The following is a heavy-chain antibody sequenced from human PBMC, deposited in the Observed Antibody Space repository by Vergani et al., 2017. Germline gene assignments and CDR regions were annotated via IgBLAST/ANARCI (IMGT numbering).Heavy chain of an antibody. J-gene: IGHJ6*03. CDR2: SYYSGST. V-gene: IGHV4-59*01. CDR3: AGGTSYDVSHYYYYMDV. CDR1: GGSISSYY. D-gene: IGHD1-1*01. Sequence: QVQLQESGPGLVKPSETLSLTCTVSGGSISSYYWSWSRQPPGKGLEWIGYSYYSGSTNYNPSLKSRVTISVDTSKNQFSLKLRSVTAADTAVYYCAGGTSYDVSHYYYYMDVWGKGTTVTVSS.